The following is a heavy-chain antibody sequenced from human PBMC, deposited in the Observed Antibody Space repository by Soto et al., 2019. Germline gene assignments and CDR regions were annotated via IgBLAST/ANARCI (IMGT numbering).Heavy chain of an antibody. D-gene: IGHD4-17*01. Sequence: GGSLRLSCEASGFTFRNYAMSWVRQAPGKGLEWVSATSGSGGSTYYAGSVKGRFTISRDNSKSTVYLQMKSLRAEDTAVYYCASGFSGDYNSYWGQGNLVTVSS. CDR3: ASGFSGDYNSY. CDR1: GFTFRNYA. CDR2: TSGSGGST. V-gene: IGHV3-23*01. J-gene: IGHJ4*02.